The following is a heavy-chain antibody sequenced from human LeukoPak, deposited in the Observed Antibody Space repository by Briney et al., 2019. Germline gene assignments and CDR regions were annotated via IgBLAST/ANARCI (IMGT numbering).Heavy chain of an antibody. CDR3: ARWYYYGSGSSGDLFDY. CDR1: GGSISSSSYY. Sequence: TSETLSLTCTVSGGSISSSSYYWGWIRQPPGKGLEWIGSIYYSGSTYYNPSLKSRVTIPVDTSKNQLSLKLSSVTAADTAVYYCARWYYYGSGSSGDLFDYWGQGTLVTVSS. V-gene: IGHV4-39*01. J-gene: IGHJ4*02. D-gene: IGHD3-10*01. CDR2: IYYSGST.